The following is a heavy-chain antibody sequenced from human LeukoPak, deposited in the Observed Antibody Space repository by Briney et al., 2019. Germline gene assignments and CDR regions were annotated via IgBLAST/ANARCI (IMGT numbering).Heavy chain of an antibody. Sequence: GGSLRLSCAASGFTFSSYSMNWVRQAPGKGLEWVSSISSSSSYIYYADSVKGRFTISRDNAKNSLYLQMNSLRAEDTAVYYCARGMSSSAIYYYYYMDVWGKGTTVTVSS. CDR3: ARGMSSSAIYYYYYMDV. V-gene: IGHV3-21*01. CDR1: GFTFSSYS. CDR2: ISSSSSYI. J-gene: IGHJ6*03. D-gene: IGHD6-6*01.